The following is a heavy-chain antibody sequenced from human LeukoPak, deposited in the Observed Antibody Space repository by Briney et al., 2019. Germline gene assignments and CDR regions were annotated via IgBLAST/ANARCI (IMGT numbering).Heavy chain of an antibody. Sequence: SETLSLTCSVSGGSVSSGSYYWAWIRQPPGKGLEWIVSIYYSGSTYYNPSVKSRVTISIYTSKNQFSLKLTSVTAADTAVYYCARPLYYDILTAWFDPWSQGTLVTVSS. CDR3: ARPLYYDILTAWFDP. V-gene: IGHV4-39*01. CDR2: IYYSGST. D-gene: IGHD3-9*01. J-gene: IGHJ5*02. CDR1: GGSVSSGSYY.